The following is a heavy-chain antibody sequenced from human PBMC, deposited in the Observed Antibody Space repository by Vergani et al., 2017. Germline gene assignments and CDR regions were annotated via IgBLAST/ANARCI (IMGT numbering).Heavy chain of an antibody. CDR1: GYSFTSYW. CDR2: IYPGDSDT. J-gene: IGHJ4*02. Sequence: EVQLLESGGGLVQPGESLKISCKGSGYSFTSYWIGWVRQMPGKGLEWMGIIYPGDSDTRYSPSFQGQVTISADKSISTAYLQWSSLKASDTAMYYCARGVPGGTAHYFDYWGQGTLVTVSS. V-gene: IGHV5-51*03. CDR3: ARGVPGGTAHYFDY. D-gene: IGHD1-1*01.